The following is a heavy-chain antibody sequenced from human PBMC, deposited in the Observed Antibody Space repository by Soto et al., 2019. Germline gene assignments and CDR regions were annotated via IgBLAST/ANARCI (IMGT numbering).Heavy chain of an antibody. CDR2: TYQSGSA. Sequence: SETLSLTCTVSGGSINSAGHSWTWIRQSPGKGLEWIGYTYQSGSAYYNPSLKSRVTISVDRSKNQFSLNLTSVTAADTAVYYCARDYYGMDVWGQGTTVTVSS. CDR3: ARDYYGMDV. J-gene: IGHJ6*02. V-gene: IGHV4-30-2*06. CDR1: GGSINSAGHS.